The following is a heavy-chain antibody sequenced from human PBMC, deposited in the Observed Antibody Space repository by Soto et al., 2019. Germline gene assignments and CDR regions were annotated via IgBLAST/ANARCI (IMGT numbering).Heavy chain of an antibody. J-gene: IGHJ6*02. CDR2: INHSGST. Sequence: PSETLSLTCAVYGGSFSGYYWSWIRQPPGKGLEWIGEINHSGSTNYNPSLKSRVTISVDTSKNQFSLKLSSVTAADTAVYYCARGYYYDSSGYWEYYYYGMDVWGQGTMVTVSS. CDR1: GGSFSGYY. V-gene: IGHV4-34*01. D-gene: IGHD3-22*01. CDR3: ARGYYYDSSGYWEYYYYGMDV.